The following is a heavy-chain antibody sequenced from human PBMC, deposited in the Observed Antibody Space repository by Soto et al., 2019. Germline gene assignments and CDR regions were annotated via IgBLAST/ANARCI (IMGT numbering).Heavy chain of an antibody. J-gene: IGHJ5*02. V-gene: IGHV4-39*01. CDR1: GGSISSSSYY. CDR3: ARLSVDTGMRPTGNWFDP. CDR2: IYYSGST. D-gene: IGHD5-18*01. Sequence: SETLSLTCTVSGGSISSSSYYWGCIRQPPGKGLEWIGSIYYSGSTYYTPSLKSLATISVNTSNNQFPLQLTSATAAATAEYYCARLSVDTGMRPTGNWFDPWGQGTLVTVSS.